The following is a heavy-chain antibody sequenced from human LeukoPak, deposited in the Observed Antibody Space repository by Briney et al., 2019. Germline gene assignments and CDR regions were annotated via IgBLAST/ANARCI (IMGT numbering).Heavy chain of an antibody. CDR1: GGSISSYY. V-gene: IGHV4-59*01. J-gene: IGHJ4*02. D-gene: IGHD5-12*01. CDR2: IYYSGST. CDR3: ARVGGYDSPYFDY. Sequence: SSETLSLTCTVSGGSISSYYWSWIRQPPGKGLEWIGYIYYSGSTNYNPSLKSRVTISVDTSKNQFSLKLSSVTAADTAVYYCARVGGYDSPYFDYWGQGTLVTVSS.